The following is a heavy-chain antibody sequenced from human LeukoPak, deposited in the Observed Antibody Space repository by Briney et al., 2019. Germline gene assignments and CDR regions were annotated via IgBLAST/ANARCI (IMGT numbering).Heavy chain of an antibody. CDR3: ARGGYYYDSSGYDAFDI. CDR1: GYTFTGSY. J-gene: IGHJ3*02. CDR2: LNPNSGDT. Sequence: ASVKVSCKASGYTFTGSYLHWVRQAPGQGLEWMGWLNPNSGDTKDALKFQGRVTMTRDTSINTAYMELSRLRSDDTAVYYCARGGYYYDSSGYDAFDIWGQGTMVTVSS. D-gene: IGHD3-22*01. V-gene: IGHV1-2*02.